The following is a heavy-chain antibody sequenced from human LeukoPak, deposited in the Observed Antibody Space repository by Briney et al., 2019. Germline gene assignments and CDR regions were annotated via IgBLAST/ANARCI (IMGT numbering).Heavy chain of an antibody. CDR3: ASLPLGSGSYPPYYYYYMDV. V-gene: IGHV1-69*13. Sequence: ASVKVSCKASGGTFSSYAISWVRQAPGQGLEWMGGIIPIFGTANYAQKFQGRVTITADESTSTAYMELSSLRSEDTAVYYCASLPLGSGSYPPYYYYYMDVWGKGTTVTVSS. D-gene: IGHD3-10*01. J-gene: IGHJ6*03. CDR2: IIPIFGTA. CDR1: GGTFSSYA.